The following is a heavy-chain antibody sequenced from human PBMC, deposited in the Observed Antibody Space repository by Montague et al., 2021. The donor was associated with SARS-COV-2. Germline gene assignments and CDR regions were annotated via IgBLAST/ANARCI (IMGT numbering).Heavy chain of an antibody. CDR2: IFFNRGP. D-gene: IGHD4-11*01. CDR1: GVSINEYF. J-gene: IGHJ1*01. CDR3: VSGRDSSYSHFHF. Sequence: SETLSLTCTVSGVSINEYFWTWIRQTPGKGLEWIGYIFFNRGPIHNASLKNRVTISLDTSKSQVSLRLTSVTAADTAVYFCVSGRDSSYSHFHFWGQGALVTVSS. V-gene: IGHV4-59*01.